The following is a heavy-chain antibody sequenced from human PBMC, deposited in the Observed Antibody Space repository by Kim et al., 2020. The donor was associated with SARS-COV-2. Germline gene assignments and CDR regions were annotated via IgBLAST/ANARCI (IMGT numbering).Heavy chain of an antibody. Sequence: GGSLRLSCAASGFTFSSYEMNWVRQAPGKGLEWVSYISSSGSTIYYADSVKGRFTISRDNAKNSLYLQMNSLRAEDTAVYYCARLYNWNQNFTSWGQGTLVTVSS. CDR3: ARLYNWNQNFTS. CDR2: ISSSGSTI. CDR1: GFTFSSYE. D-gene: IGHD1-20*01. J-gene: IGHJ5*02. V-gene: IGHV3-48*03.